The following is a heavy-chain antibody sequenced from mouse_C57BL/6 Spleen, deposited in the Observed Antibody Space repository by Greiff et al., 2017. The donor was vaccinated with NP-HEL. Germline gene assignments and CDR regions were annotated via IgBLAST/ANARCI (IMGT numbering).Heavy chain of an antibody. Sequence: EVLLVESGGGLVQPKGSLKLSCAASGFSFTTYAMNWVRQAPGQGLEWVARIRSKSNNYATYYAVSVKDRFTISRDDSESMLYLQMNNLKTEDTAMYYCVRPTYEYPSWCAYWGQGTLVTVSA. V-gene: IGHV10-1*01. CDR3: VRPTYEYPSWCAY. D-gene: IGHD2-4*01. J-gene: IGHJ3*01. CDR1: GFSFTTYA. CDR2: IRSKSNNYAT.